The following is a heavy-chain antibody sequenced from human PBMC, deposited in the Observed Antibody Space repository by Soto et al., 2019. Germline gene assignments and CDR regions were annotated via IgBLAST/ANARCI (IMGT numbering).Heavy chain of an antibody. V-gene: IGHV1-18*01. CDR1: GYTFTSYG. J-gene: IGHJ4*02. CDR2: ISAYNGST. Sequence: ASVKVSCKASGYTFTSYGISWVRQAPGQGLEWMGWISAYNGSTYYADSVKGRFTISRDNSKNTLYLQMNSLRAEDTAVYDRAKDQVFAYWGQGTLVTVSS. CDR3: AKDQVFAY.